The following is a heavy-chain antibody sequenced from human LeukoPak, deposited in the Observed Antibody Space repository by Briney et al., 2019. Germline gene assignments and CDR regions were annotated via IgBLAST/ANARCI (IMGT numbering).Heavy chain of an antibody. CDR3: ARCRRLGGGGYYYFDY. CDR1: GFTFSSYS. CDR2: ISSSSSTI. V-gene: IGHV3-48*01. J-gene: IGHJ4*02. D-gene: IGHD1-26*01. Sequence: GGSLRLSCAASGFTFSSYSMNWVRQAPGKGLEWVSYISSSSSTIYYADSVKGRFTISRDNAKNSLYLQMNSLRAEDTAVYYCARCRRLGGGGYYYFDYWGQGTLVTVSS.